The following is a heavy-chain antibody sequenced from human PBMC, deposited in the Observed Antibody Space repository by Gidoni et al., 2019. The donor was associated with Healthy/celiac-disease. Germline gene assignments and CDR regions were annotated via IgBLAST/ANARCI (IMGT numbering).Heavy chain of an antibody. CDR1: GFPLSTSGLC. CDR3: ARTRITRIVVVMTPLSRN. D-gene: IGHD3-22*01. CDR2: IDWDDDK. V-gene: IGHV2-70*01. Sequence: QVTLSESGPALVKPTQTLTLTCTFSGFPLSTSGLCVSWIRQPPGKALEWLALIDWDDDKYYSTSRKTRLTISKDTSKNQVVLTMTNMDPVDTATYYCARTRITRIVVVMTPLSRNGGQGTLVTVSS. J-gene: IGHJ4*02.